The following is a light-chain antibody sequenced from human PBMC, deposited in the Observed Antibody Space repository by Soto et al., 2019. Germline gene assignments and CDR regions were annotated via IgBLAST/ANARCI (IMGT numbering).Light chain of an antibody. J-gene: IGKJ4*01. Sequence: DIQMTQSPSSVSASVGDRVTITCRASQAIDSWLAWYQQKPGEAPKLLIFTGSLLHSGVPPRFSGSGSGTDFTLTISSLQPEDFATYYCQQSESFPVTFGGGTKVDIK. CDR1: QAIDSW. CDR3: QQSESFPVT. CDR2: TGS. V-gene: IGKV1-12*01.